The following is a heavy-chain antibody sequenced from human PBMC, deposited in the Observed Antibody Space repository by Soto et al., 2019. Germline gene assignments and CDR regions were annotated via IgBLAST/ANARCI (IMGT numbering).Heavy chain of an antibody. J-gene: IGHJ4*01. V-gene: IGHV1-3*04. CDR3: ARSIAAAGTGDY. CDR1: VYPLTRYS. Sequence: SVKASCKARVYPLTRYSIHWVRQAAGQGLEWIGWINTDNGDARYSQKFQGRVTVTRDTSATTAYMEVSSLRSDDTAVYYCARSIAAAGTGDYWGHGTLV. D-gene: IGHD6-13*01. CDR2: INTDNGDA.